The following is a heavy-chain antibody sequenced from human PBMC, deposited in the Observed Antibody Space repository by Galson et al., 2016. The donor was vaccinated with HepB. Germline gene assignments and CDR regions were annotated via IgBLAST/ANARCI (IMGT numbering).Heavy chain of an antibody. J-gene: IGHJ4*02. CDR1: GFTFSSYA. Sequence: SLRLSCAASGFTFSSYAMHWVRQAPGKGLEWVAVISYDGSNKYFAASVKGRFTISRDNSKNTLYLQMNCLRAEDTAVYYCAKDALFYGSGNYVHYWGQGTLVTVSS. CDR3: AKDALFYGSGNYVHY. V-gene: IGHV3-30*04. D-gene: IGHD3-10*01. CDR2: ISYDGSNK.